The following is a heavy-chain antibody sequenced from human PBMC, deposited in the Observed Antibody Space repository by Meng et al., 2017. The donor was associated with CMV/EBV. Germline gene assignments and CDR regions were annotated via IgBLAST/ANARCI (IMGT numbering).Heavy chain of an antibody. J-gene: IGHJ6*02. CDR2: TRYDGSNK. CDR3: AKDEYSSSSGYYYGMDV. Sequence: GGSLRLSCAASGFTFSSYGMHWVRQAPGKGLEWVAFTRYDGSNKYYADSVKGRFTISRDNSKNTLYLQMNSLRAEDTAVYYCAKDEYSSSSGYYYGMDVWGQGTTVTVSS. V-gene: IGHV3-30*02. CDR1: GFTFSSYG. D-gene: IGHD6-6*01.